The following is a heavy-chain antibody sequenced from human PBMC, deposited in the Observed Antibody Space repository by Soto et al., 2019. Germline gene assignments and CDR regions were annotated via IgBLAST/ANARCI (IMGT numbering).Heavy chain of an antibody. CDR3: ARDTGRASADL. J-gene: IGHJ5*02. V-gene: IGHV3-48*03. CDR1: GFTFSYYE. D-gene: IGHD6-13*01. Sequence: EVQLADSGGDLVQPGGSLRLSCVGSGFTFSYYEMNWVRQAPGKGLERVAFISHTDRLTHYPDSVKGRFTISRDNAKNSLYLQMTSLRVEDTGVYYCARDTGRASADLWGQGTLVSVSS. CDR2: ISHTDRLT.